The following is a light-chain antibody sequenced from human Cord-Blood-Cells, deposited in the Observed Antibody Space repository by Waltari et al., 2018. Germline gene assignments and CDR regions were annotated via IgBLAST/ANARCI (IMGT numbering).Light chain of an antibody. Sequence: QSALTQPASVSGSPGQSITISCTGTSSDVGGYHYVSWYQQHPGKAPKLMIYEVSNRPSGVSNRFSGSKSGNTASLTISGLQAEDDADYYCSSYTSSSTQVFGGGTKLTVL. CDR1: SSDVGGYHY. CDR3: SSYTSSSTQV. CDR2: EVS. V-gene: IGLV2-14*01. J-gene: IGLJ3*02.